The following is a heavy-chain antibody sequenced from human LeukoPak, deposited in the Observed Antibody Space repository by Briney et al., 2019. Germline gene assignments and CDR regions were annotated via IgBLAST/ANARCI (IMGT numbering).Heavy chain of an antibody. Sequence: SVKVSCKASGGTFNKYSTSWVRQAPGQGPEWMGGIIPMFVTANYAQKFQGRLTITADKSTSTAYMELSSLRSEDTAVYYCARDDFSSARAFDIWGQGTMVTVSS. D-gene: IGHD6-13*01. CDR1: GGTFNKYS. V-gene: IGHV1-69*06. CDR3: ARDDFSSARAFDI. J-gene: IGHJ3*02. CDR2: IIPMFVTA.